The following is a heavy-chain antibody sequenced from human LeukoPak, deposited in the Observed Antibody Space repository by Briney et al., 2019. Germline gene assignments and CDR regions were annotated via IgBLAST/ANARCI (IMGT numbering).Heavy chain of an antibody. J-gene: IGHJ4*02. CDR3: AKVTLRGYGSGSYYYYFDY. V-gene: IGHV3-23*01. CDR1: GFTFSSYA. D-gene: IGHD3-10*01. CDR2: ISGSGGST. Sequence: PGGSLRLSCAASGFTFSSYAMSWVRQAPGKGLEWVSAISGSGGSTYYADSVEGRFTISRDNSKNTLYLQMNSLRAEDTAVYYCAKVTLRGYGSGSYYYYFDYWGQGTLVTVSS.